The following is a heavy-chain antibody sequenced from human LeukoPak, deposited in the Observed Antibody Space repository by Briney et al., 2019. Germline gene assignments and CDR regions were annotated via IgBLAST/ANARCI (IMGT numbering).Heavy chain of an antibody. Sequence: GGSLRLSCAASGFTFSSCAMSWVRQAPGKGLEWVSSTSGSSDSIYYADSVKGRFTVSRANSENTLYLQMNSLRAEDTAVYYCAKGLVTGSLDYWGQGALVTVSS. D-gene: IGHD3-10*01. V-gene: IGHV3-23*01. J-gene: IGHJ4*02. CDR1: GFTFSSCA. CDR3: AKGLVTGSLDY. CDR2: TSGSSDSI.